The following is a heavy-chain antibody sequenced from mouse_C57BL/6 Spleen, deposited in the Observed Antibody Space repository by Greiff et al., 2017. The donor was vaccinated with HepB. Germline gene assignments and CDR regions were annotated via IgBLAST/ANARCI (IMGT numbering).Heavy chain of an antibody. V-gene: IGHV1-80*01. CDR1: GYAFSSYW. D-gene: IGHD1-1*01. J-gene: IGHJ4*01. CDR3: ARWPITTVVGMDD. CDR2: IYPGDGDT. Sequence: VQLQQSGAELVKPGASVKISCKASGYAFSSYWMNWVKQRPGKGLEWIGQIYPGDGDTNYNGKFKGKATLTADKSSSTAYMQLSSLTSEDSAVYFCARWPITTVVGMDDWGQGTSVTVSS.